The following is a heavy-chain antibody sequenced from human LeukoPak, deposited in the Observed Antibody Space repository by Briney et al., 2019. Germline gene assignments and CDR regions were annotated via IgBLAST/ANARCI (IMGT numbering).Heavy chain of an antibody. V-gene: IGHV1-69*02. J-gene: IGHJ6*02. D-gene: IGHD3-10*01. CDR1: GGTFSSYT. CDR3: ARAWLGDLPTHYYYYGMDV. Sequence: SVKVSCKASGGTFSSYTISWVRQAPGQGLEWMGRIIPILGIANYAQKFQGRVMITADKSTSTAYMELSSLRSEDTAVYYCARAWLGDLPTHYYYYGMDVWGQGTTVTVSS. CDR2: IIPILGIA.